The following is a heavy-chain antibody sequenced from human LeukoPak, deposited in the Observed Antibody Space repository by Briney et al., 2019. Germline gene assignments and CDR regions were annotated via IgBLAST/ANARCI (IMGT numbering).Heavy chain of an antibody. Sequence: SETLSLTCTGSGGSISSYYWSWIRQPAGKGLEWIGRIYTSGSTNYNPSLKSRVTMSVDTSKNQFSLKLSSVTAADTAVYYCARDESPEYYDFWSGYYRYWYFDLWGRGTLVTVSS. V-gene: IGHV4-4*07. J-gene: IGHJ2*01. CDR2: IYTSGST. CDR3: ARDESPEYYDFWSGYYRYWYFDL. CDR1: GGSISSYY. D-gene: IGHD3-3*01.